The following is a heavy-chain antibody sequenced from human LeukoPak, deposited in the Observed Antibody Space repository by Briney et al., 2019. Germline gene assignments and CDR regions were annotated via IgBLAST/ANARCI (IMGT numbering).Heavy chain of an antibody. CDR2: IYYSGST. CDR1: GGSISSGDYS. V-gene: IGHV4-30-4*01. CDR3: ARGRRGRWELPIDY. J-gene: IGHJ4*02. Sequence: SETLSLTCTVSGGSISSGDYSWSWIRQPPGKGLEWIGYIYYSGSTYYNPSLKSRVTISVDTSKNQFSLKLSSVTAADTAVYYCARGRRGRWELPIDYWGQGTLVTVSS. D-gene: IGHD1-26*01.